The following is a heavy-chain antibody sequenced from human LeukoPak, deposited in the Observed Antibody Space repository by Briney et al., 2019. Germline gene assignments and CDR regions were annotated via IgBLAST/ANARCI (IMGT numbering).Heavy chain of an antibody. J-gene: IGHJ5*02. CDR3: ARDRSSGWYRWFDP. D-gene: IGHD6-19*01. CDR1: GGSISSYY. CDR2: ISYSGNT. Sequence: SETLSLTCTVSGGSISSYYWSWIRQPPGKGLEWIGHISYSGNTNYNPSLKSRVTISVDTSKNQFSLKLSSVTAADTAVYYCARDRSSGWYRWFDPWGQGTLVTVSS. V-gene: IGHV4-59*12.